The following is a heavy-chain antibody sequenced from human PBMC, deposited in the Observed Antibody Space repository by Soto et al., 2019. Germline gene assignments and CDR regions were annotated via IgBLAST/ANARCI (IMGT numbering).Heavy chain of an antibody. V-gene: IGHV4-4*02. CDR3: ARADSVLVAKGFDL. D-gene: IGHD2-8*02. J-gene: IGHJ4*02. CDR2: IYHNGRA. CDR1: GASIKSDAW. Sequence: SETLSLTCDVSGASIKSDAWWTWVRQSPEKGLEWIGEIYHNGRAFDNPSLRGRVTISIDRSNNQFSLNLTSVTAADTAVYYCARADSVLVAKGFDLWGPGTLVTVYS.